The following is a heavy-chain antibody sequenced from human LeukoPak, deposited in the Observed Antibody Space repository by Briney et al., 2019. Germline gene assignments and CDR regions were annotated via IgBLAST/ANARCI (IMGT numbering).Heavy chain of an antibody. CDR2: ISSSGSTI. CDR1: RFTFSDYY. Sequence: GGSLRLSCAASRFTFSDYYMSWIRQAPGKGLESVSYISSSGSTIYYADSVKGRFTISRDNAKNSLYLQMNSLRAEDTAVYYCAAEYSSPGYFDYWGQGTLVTVSS. CDR3: AAEYSSPGYFDY. D-gene: IGHD6-6*01. V-gene: IGHV3-11*04. J-gene: IGHJ4*02.